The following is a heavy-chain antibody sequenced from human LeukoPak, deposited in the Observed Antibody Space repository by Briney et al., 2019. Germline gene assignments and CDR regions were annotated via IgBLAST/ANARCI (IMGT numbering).Heavy chain of an antibody. CDR1: GFTFSDYY. Sequence: GGSLRLSCAASGFTFSDYYMSWIRQAPGKGLEWVSYISSSGSTIYYADSVKGRFTISRDNAKNSLYLQMNSLRAEDTAVYYCARVKYYYDSSGYGLHFDYWGQGTLVTVSS. J-gene: IGHJ4*02. V-gene: IGHV3-11*01. D-gene: IGHD3-22*01. CDR3: ARVKYYYDSSGYGLHFDY. CDR2: ISSSGSTI.